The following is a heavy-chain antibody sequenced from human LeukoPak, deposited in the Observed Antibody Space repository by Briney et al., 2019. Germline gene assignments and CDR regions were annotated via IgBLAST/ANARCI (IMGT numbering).Heavy chain of an antibody. Sequence: GGSLRLSCAASGFSFSNYWMTWVRQAPGKGLERVADINGDGSHSYCVDSVKGRFTLSRDNAKNSLFPQMNSLRAEDTAVYYCVKNSGWYCLDYWGQGTLVTVSS. CDR3: VKNSGWYCLDY. D-gene: IGHD6-13*01. J-gene: IGHJ4*02. V-gene: IGHV3-7*03. CDR1: GFSFSNYW. CDR2: INGDGSHS.